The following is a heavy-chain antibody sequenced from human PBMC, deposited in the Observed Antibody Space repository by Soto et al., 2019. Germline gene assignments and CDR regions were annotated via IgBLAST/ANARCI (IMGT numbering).Heavy chain of an antibody. V-gene: IGHV4-31*03. D-gene: IGHD1-26*01. CDR3: ARDDSGFSGSHYIDYFNY. J-gene: IGHJ4*02. CDR1: GGSISSGGYY. CDR2: IYYSGST. Sequence: PSETLSLTCTVSGGSISSGGYYWSWIRQHPGKGLEWIGYIYYSGSTYYNPSLKSRATISVDTSKNQFSLKLSSVTAADTAVYYCARDDSGFSGSHYIDYFNYWGQGALVTVSS.